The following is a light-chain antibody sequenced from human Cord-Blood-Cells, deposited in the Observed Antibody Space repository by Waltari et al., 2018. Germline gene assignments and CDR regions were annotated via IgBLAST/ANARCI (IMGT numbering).Light chain of an antibody. CDR1: QSVSSY. CDR2: DAS. J-gene: IGKJ3*01. CDR3: QQRSNWPPA. V-gene: IGKV3-11*01. Sequence: EIVLTQSPATLSLSPGEXXXXSCRASQSVSSYLAWYQQKPGQAPRLLIYDASNRATGIPARFSGSGSGTDFTLTISSLEPEDFAVYYCQQRSNWPPAFGPGTKVDIK.